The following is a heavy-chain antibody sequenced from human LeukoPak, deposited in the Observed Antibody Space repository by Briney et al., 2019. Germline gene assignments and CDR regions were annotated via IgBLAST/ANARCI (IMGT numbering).Heavy chain of an antibody. CDR3: ARVATYYFDSSGYST. Sequence: GASVKVSCKASGYTFTSYGISWVRQAPGQGLEWMGWISAYNGNTNYVQKLQGRVTMTTDTSTSTAYMELRSPRSDDTAVYYCARVATYYFDSSGYSTWGQGTLVTVSS. CDR1: GYTFTSYG. D-gene: IGHD3-22*01. CDR2: ISAYNGNT. V-gene: IGHV1-18*01. J-gene: IGHJ5*02.